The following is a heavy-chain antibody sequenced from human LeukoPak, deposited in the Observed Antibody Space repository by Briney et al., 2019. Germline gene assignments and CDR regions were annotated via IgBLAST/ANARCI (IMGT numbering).Heavy chain of an antibody. CDR3: AATPIVGAILLGY. CDR2: IYYSGST. D-gene: IGHD1-26*01. Sequence: SETLSLTCTVSGGSISSYYWSWIRQPPGKGLEWIGYIYYSGSTNYNPSLKSRVTISVDTSKNQFSLKLSSVTAADTAVYYCAATPIVGAILLGYWGQGTLVTVSS. CDR1: GGSISSYY. V-gene: IGHV4-59*01. J-gene: IGHJ4*02.